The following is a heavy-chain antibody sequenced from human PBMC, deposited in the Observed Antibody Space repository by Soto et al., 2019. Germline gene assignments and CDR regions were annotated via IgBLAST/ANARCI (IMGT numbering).Heavy chain of an antibody. D-gene: IGHD6-6*01. CDR3: ARAKGNKQLVYREFDY. V-gene: IGHV1-69*02. CDR1: GGTFSSYT. J-gene: IGHJ4*02. Sequence: ASVKVSCKASGGTFSSYTISWVRQAPGQGLEWMGRIIPILGIANYAQKFQGRVTITADKSTSTAYMELSSLRSEDTAVYYCARAKGNKQLVYREFDYWGQGTLVTVSS. CDR2: IIPILGIA.